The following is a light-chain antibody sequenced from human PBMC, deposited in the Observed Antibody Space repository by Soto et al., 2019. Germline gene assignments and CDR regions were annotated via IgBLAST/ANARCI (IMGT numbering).Light chain of an antibody. CDR3: NAFTTNDTFV. Sequence: QCSLTQPASGSGAPVQAITISCTGATTFVSWYQQHPGKAPKLIIYDVINRPSGISKRFSGSKSGNTASLTISGLQAEDESVYYCNAFTTNDTFVFGTGTKVTVL. CDR2: DVI. CDR1: TTF. V-gene: IGLV2-14*03. J-gene: IGLJ1*01.